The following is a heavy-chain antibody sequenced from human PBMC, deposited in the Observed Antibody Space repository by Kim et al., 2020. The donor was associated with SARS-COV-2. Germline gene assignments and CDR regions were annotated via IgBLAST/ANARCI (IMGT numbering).Heavy chain of an antibody. CDR3: AKPYSGYDTYGMDV. D-gene: IGHD5-12*01. CDR2: ISGSGGST. J-gene: IGHJ6*02. CDR1: GFTFSSYA. Sequence: GGSLRLSCAASGFTFSSYAMSWVRQAPGKGLEWVSAISGSGGSTYYADSVKGRFTISRDNSKNTLYLQMNSLRAEDTAVYYCAKPYSGYDTYGMDVWGQGTTVTVSS. V-gene: IGHV3-23*01.